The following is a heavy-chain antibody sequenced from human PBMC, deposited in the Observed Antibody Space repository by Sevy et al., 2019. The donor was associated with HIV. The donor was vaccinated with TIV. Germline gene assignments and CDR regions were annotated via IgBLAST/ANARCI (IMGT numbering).Heavy chain of an antibody. J-gene: IGHJ4*02. D-gene: IGHD5-12*01. CDR3: AREGYSGYGTAGSFDY. CDR2: INPNSGGT. Sequence: ASVKVSCKASGYTFTGYYMHWVRQAPGQGLEWMGWINPNSGGTNYAQKFQGRVTMTRDTSISTAYMELSRLRSDDTAVYYCAREGYSGYGTAGSFDYWGQGTLVTVSS. CDR1: GYTFTGYY. V-gene: IGHV1-2*02.